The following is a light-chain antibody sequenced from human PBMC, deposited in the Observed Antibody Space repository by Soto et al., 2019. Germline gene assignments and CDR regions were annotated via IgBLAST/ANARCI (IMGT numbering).Light chain of an antibody. V-gene: IGKV3D-20*02. CDR3: QQRSNWPLWT. CDR2: GAS. Sequence: EIVLTQSPGTLSLSPGERVTLSCRASHSVPTNYLAWYQQKPGQSPRLLIYGASTRATGIPERFSGSGSGTDFTLTISRLEPEDFAVYYCQQRSNWPLWTFGQGTKVDIK. J-gene: IGKJ1*01. CDR1: HSVPTNY.